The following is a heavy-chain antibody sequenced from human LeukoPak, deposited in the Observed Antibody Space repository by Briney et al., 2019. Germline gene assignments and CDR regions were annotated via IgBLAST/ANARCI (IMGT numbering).Heavy chain of an antibody. Sequence: PGGSLRLSCAASGFTFSSYSMNWVRQAPGKGLEWVSYISSSSTIYYADSVKGRFTISRDNAKNSLYLQMNSLRAEDTAVYYCARDRRYSGSYFGNFDYWGQGTLVTVSS. CDR2: ISSSSTI. CDR1: GFTFSSYS. J-gene: IGHJ4*02. D-gene: IGHD1-26*01. CDR3: ARDRRYSGSYFGNFDY. V-gene: IGHV3-48*01.